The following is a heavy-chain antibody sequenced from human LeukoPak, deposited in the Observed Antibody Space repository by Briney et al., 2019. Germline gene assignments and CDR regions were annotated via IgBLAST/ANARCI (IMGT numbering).Heavy chain of an antibody. CDR1: GYTFTGYY. V-gene: IGHV1-2*02. D-gene: IGHD4-17*01. CDR2: INPNSGGT. CDR3: ARTLYGDYEDYYYMDV. Sequence: ASVKVSCKASGYTFTGYYMHWVRQAPGQGLEWMGWINPNSGGTNYAQKFQGRVTMTRDTSISTAYMELSRLRSDDTAVYYCARTLYGDYEDYYYMDVWGKGTTVTVSS. J-gene: IGHJ6*03.